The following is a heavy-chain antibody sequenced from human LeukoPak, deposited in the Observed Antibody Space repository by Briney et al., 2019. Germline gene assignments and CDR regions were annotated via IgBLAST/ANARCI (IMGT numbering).Heavy chain of an antibody. J-gene: IGHJ6*03. V-gene: IGHV3-21*04. Sequence: GGSLRLSCAASGFTFSSYSMNWVRQAPGKGLEWVSSISSSSSYIYYADSVKGRFTISRDNAKNSLYLQMNSLRAEDTAVYYCARPRLADYSNYYLYYYYMDVWGKGTTVTVSS. CDR3: ARPRLADYSNYYLYYYYMDV. CDR2: ISSSSSYI. CDR1: GFTFSSYS. D-gene: IGHD4-11*01.